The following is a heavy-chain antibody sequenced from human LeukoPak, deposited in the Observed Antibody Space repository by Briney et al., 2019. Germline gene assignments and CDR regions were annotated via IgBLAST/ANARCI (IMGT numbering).Heavy chain of an antibody. D-gene: IGHD6-19*01. CDR2: INGEGRST. J-gene: IGHJ3*02. CDR3: AREDKSGYSSGDDAFDI. CDR1: GFSFSTYW. V-gene: IGHV3-74*01. Sequence: PGGSLRLSCAASGFSFSTYWMHWIRQAPGKGLVWVSRINGEGRSTSHADSVKGRFTISRDNAKNTLYLQMNSLRAEDTAVYYCAREDKSGYSSGDDAFDIWGQGTMVTVSS.